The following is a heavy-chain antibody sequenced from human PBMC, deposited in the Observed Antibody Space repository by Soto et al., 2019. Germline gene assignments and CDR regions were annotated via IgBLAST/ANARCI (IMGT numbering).Heavy chain of an antibody. D-gene: IGHD3-22*01. J-gene: IGHJ4*02. CDR3: ARVDYYDSSGYYGY. CDR1: GYTFTIYG. Sequence: QVQLVQSGAEVKKPGASMKVSCKASGYTFTIYGISWVRQAPGQGLEWMGWISGYKGNTDYAQNLQDRVTLTTDASTSSVYMELRSLRSDDTAVYYCARVDYYDSSGYYGYWGQGTLITVSA. V-gene: IGHV1-18*04. CDR2: ISGYKGNT.